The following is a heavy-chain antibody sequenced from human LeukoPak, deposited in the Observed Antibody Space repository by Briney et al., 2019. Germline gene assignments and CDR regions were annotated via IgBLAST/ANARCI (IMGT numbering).Heavy chain of an antibody. CDR3: ARRLTYDSRAYYNLDY. Sequence: GESPLSLCYGSAYSFTSYWIGWGGQKPRKGRVWMGTIFPGDSDTRYGPSFQGQVTISADKSTSTAYLQWSSLKAADTAMYYCARRLTYDSRAYYNLDYWGQGTLVTVSS. J-gene: IGHJ4*02. D-gene: IGHD3-22*01. CDR2: IFPGDSDT. V-gene: IGHV5-51*01. CDR1: AYSFTSYW.